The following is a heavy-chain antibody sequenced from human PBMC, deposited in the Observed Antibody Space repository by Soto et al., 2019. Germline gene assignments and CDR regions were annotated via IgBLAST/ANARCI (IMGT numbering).Heavy chain of an antibody. Sequence: QITLKESGPTLVKPTQTLTLTCTFSGFSLSTSGVGVGWIRQPPGKALEWLALIYWDDDKRYSPSLKSRLTITKDTSKNQVVLTMTNVDPVDTATYYCAHRPRVQLWSAAFDFWGQGTLVTVSS. CDR3: AHRPRVQLWSAAFDF. D-gene: IGHD5-18*01. J-gene: IGHJ4*02. V-gene: IGHV2-5*02. CDR1: GFSLSTSGVG. CDR2: IYWDDDK.